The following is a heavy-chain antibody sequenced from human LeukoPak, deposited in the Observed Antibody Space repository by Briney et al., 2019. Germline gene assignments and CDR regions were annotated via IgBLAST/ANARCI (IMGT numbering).Heavy chain of an antibody. V-gene: IGHV1-2*02. CDR3: ARGRKITIFGGIGGAFDI. J-gene: IGHJ3*02. CDR2: ISPKSGET. CDR1: GYTFTGHY. Sequence: ASVRVSCKPSGYTFTGHYIHWVRQAPGQGLEWMGWISPKSGETSYSQQFQGRVTMTRDTSSSTAYMDLTWLRSDDTAVFYCARGRKITIFGGIGGAFDIWDQGTVVTVSS. D-gene: IGHD3-3*01.